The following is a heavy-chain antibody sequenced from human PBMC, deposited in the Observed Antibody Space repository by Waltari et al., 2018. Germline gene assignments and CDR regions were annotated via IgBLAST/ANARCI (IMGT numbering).Heavy chain of an antibody. V-gene: IGHV4-39*01. CDR3: ARHGSTVTTTDFDY. D-gene: IGHD4-4*01. Sequence: QLQLQESGPGLVKPSETLSLTCTVSGGSIRSRSYYWGWFRPPPGKGLEWIGSIYYSGSTYYNPSLKSRVTISVDTSKNQFSLKLSSVTAADTAVYYCARHGSTVTTTDFDYWGQGTLVTVSS. CDR2: IYYSGST. J-gene: IGHJ4*02. CDR1: GGSIRSRSYY.